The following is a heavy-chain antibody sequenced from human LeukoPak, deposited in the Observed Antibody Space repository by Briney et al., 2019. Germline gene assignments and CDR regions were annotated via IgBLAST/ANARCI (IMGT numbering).Heavy chain of an antibody. J-gene: IGHJ3*02. CDR3: ARVRVAWGAFDI. CDR1: EFTVSSNY. D-gene: IGHD3-16*01. Sequence: GGPLRLSCAASEFTVSSNYMSGVRQAPEKLLEWVSLIYSGGGTYYTDSVKGRFTISRDNSKNTLYLQMNSLRAEDTAVYYCARVRVAWGAFDIWGQGTMVTVSS. CDR2: IYSGGGT. V-gene: IGHV3-66*01.